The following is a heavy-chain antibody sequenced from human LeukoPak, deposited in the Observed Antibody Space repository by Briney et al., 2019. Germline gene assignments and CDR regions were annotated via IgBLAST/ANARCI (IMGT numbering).Heavy chain of an antibody. V-gene: IGHV4-59*01. CDR1: GGSISSYY. D-gene: IGHD3-10*01. J-gene: IGHJ4*02. CDR3: AVGSGSYLFDY. Sequence: SETLSLTCTVSGGSISSYYWSWVRQPPGKGLEWIGYIYYSGSTNYNPSLKSRVTISVDTSKNQFSLKLSSVTAADTAVYYCAVGSGSYLFDYWGQGTLVTVSS. CDR2: IYYSGST.